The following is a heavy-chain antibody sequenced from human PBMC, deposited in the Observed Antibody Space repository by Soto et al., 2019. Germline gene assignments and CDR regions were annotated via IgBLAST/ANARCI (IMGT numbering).Heavy chain of an antibody. J-gene: IGHJ6*02. CDR2: MNPNSGNT. CDR3: ARGQQYDFWSGYPDXFWEGGGGSYYYDGMDV. V-gene: IGHV1-8*01. D-gene: IGHD3-3*01. CDR1: GYTFTSYD. Sequence: SVKVSCKASGYTFTSYDINWVRQATGQGLEWMGWMNPNSGNTGYAQKFQGRVTMTRNTSISTAYMELSSLRSEGTAVYYCARGQQYDFWSGYPDXFWEGGGGSYYYDGMDVWGPGTTVTVSS.